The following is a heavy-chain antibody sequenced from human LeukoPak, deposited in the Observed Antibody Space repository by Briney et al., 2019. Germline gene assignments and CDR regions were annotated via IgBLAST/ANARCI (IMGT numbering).Heavy chain of an antibody. D-gene: IGHD3-16*01. CDR2: ILPIFNTT. CDR3: ASGSYWGLRHIRYYLAF. CDR1: GGTFSSRP. J-gene: IGHJ4*02. Sequence: GSSVTVSCKASGGTFSSRPISWVRQAPGQGLEWMGEILPIFNTTNYAQKFQGRVTLTTDESTSTAYMELSGLISEDTAVFFCASGSYWGLRHIRYYLAFWGQGTLVTVSS. V-gene: IGHV1-69*05.